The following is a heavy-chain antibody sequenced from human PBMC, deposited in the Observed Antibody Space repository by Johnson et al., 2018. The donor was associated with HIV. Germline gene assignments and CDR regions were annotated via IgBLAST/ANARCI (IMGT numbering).Heavy chain of an antibody. CDR3: AREGYSNSWT. CDR1: GFTFSSYP. D-gene: IGHD6-13*01. V-gene: IGHV3-23*04. CDR2: ISADGGST. J-gene: IGHJ3*01. Sequence: VQLVESGGGLIQPGGSLRLSCAASGFTFSSYPMSWVRQAPGKGLEWVSGISADGGSTYYADSVKGRFTISRDYSKNTLYLQMNSLRAEDTAVYHWAREGYSNSWTRGQGTMVTVSS.